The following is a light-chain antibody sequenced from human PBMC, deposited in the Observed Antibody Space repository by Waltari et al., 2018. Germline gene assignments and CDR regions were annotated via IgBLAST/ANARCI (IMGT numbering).Light chain of an antibody. J-gene: IGLJ2*01. V-gene: IGLV3-21*02. CDR1: NIAAQS. CDR2: DDS. Sequence: YVLTQSPSVSVAPGQTAGITCGGDNIAAQSVHWYQQRPGQTPMLVVYDDSNRPSGIPERFSGSNSGNTATLTIIRVEAGDEADYYCQVWDSSSDHMGVLGGGTKLTVL. CDR3: QVWDSSSDHMGV.